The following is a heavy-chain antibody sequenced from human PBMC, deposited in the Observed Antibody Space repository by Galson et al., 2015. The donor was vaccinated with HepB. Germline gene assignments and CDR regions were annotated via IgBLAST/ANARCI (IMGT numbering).Heavy chain of an antibody. J-gene: IGHJ4*02. CDR3: ARVYDSSPADLDY. D-gene: IGHD6-6*01. CDR2: IAYSGSP. CDR1: GASISSYY. V-gene: IGHV4-59*01. Sequence: AILFLTCTVSGASISSYYWNWIRQPPGKGLELTSYIAYSGSPNYNHSLKSRVTISINTSKNPFSLNLSSVTAADTAVYYCARVYDSSPADLDYWGQGILVTVSS.